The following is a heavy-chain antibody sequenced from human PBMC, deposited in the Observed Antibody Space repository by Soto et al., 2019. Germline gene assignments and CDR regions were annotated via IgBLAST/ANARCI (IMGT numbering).Heavy chain of an antibody. J-gene: IGHJ4*02. Sequence: SETLSLTCTVSGGSISTHYWNWVRQPPGKGLEWIGYIDYKGNTKYNPSLKSRVTASVDTSNNQFSLNLNSVTAADTAVYHCARDYYGDYYFDSWGQGILVTVSS. CDR1: GGSISTHY. CDR3: ARDYYGDYYFDS. V-gene: IGHV4-59*11. D-gene: IGHD4-17*01. CDR2: IDYKGNT.